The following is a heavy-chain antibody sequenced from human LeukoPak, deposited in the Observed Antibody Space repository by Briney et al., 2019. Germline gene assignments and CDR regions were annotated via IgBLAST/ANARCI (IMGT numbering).Heavy chain of an antibody. CDR3: ATPGRGYYSSHYFDY. Sequence: ASVKVSCKVSGCTLTELSMHWVRQAPGKGLEWMGGFDPEDGETIYAQKFQGRVTMTEDTSTDTAYMELSSLRSEDTAVYYCATPGRGYYSSHYFDYWGQGTLVTVSS. V-gene: IGHV1-24*01. J-gene: IGHJ4*02. CDR2: FDPEDGET. CDR1: GCTLTELS. D-gene: IGHD3-3*01.